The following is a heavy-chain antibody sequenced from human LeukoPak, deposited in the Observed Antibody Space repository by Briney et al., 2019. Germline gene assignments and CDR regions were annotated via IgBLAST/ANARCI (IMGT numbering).Heavy chain of an antibody. Sequence: PGGSLRLSCAASGFTFTNYWMSWVRQAPGKGLELVANIKQDRSGKYYVDSVKGRFTISRDNAKNSLYLQMNSLRAEDTAVYYCARLREIPVFGVVTKSTSYFDYWGQGTLVTVSS. CDR1: GFTFTNYW. D-gene: IGHD3-3*01. CDR3: ARLREIPVFGVVTKSTSYFDY. V-gene: IGHV3-7*01. CDR2: IKQDRSGK. J-gene: IGHJ4*02.